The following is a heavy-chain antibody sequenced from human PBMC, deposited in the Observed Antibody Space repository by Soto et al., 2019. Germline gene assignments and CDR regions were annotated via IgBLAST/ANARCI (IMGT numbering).Heavy chain of an antibody. D-gene: IGHD1-1*01. Sequence: EVQLLESGGDLVQPGGSLRLSCAASGFTFSSYAMSWVRQVPGKGLEWVSTISGGGGRTFYADSVKGRFTISRDNSKNXLWLQMNSLRAEDTAVYYCAQDRGTWNPEGLLYFDYWGQGTLVTVSS. CDR1: GFTFSSYA. J-gene: IGHJ4*02. CDR3: AQDRGTWNPEGLLYFDY. CDR2: ISGGGGRT. V-gene: IGHV3-23*01.